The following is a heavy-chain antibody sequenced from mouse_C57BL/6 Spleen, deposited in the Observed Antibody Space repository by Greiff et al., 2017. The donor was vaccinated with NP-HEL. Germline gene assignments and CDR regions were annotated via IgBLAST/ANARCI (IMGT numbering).Heavy chain of an antibody. CDR2: IWSGGST. CDR3: ARTAIMDYGSSLYAMDY. J-gene: IGHJ4*01. Sequence: VKLVESGPGLVQPSQSLSITCTVSGFSLTSYGVHWVRQSPGKGLEWLGVIWSGGSTDYNAAFISRLSISKDNSKSQVFFKMNSLQADDTAIYYCARTAIMDYGSSLYAMDYWGQGTSVTVSS. CDR1: GFSLTSYG. V-gene: IGHV2-2*01. D-gene: IGHD1-1*01.